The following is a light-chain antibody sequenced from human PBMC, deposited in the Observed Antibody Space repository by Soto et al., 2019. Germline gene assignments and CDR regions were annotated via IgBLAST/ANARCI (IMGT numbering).Light chain of an antibody. J-gene: IGKJ5*01. CDR2: GAS. CDR3: QQYNNWIT. CDR1: QSVSSN. V-gene: IGKV3-15*01. Sequence: EIVMTQSPATLSVSPGERATLSCRASQSVSSNLAWYQQKPGQAPRLLIYGASTRATGIPARFSGSGSGTEFTLTISSPQSEDFAAYYCQQYNNWITFGQGTRLEIK.